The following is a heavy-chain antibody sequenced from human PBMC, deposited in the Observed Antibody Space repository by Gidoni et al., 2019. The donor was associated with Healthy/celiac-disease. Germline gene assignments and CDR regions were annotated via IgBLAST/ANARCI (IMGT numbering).Heavy chain of an antibody. D-gene: IGHD3-9*01. CDR2: ISSSGSTI. CDR1: GFTFSSYE. V-gene: IGHV3-48*03. Sequence: EVQLVESGGGLVQPGGSLRISCAASGFTFSSYEMNWVRQAPGRGLEWVSYISSSGSTIYYADSVKGRFTISRDNAKNSLYLQMNSLRAEDTAVYYCAREDLGHFEDYWGQGTLVTVSS. CDR3: AREDLGHFEDY. J-gene: IGHJ4*02.